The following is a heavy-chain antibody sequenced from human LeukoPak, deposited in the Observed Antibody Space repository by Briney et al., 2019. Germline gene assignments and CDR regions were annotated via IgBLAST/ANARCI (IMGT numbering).Heavy chain of an antibody. CDR2: IYYSGST. V-gene: IGHV4-59*01. D-gene: IGHD2-2*01. J-gene: IGHJ6*02. CDR3: ARVESRSSTSHQSYYYYGMDV. CDR1: GGSISSYY. Sequence: PSETLSLTCTVSGGSISSYYWSWIRQPPGKGLEWIGYIYYSGSTNYNPSLKSRVTISVDTSKNQFSLKLSSVTAADTAVYYCARVESRSSTSHQSYYYYGMDVWGQGTTVTVPS.